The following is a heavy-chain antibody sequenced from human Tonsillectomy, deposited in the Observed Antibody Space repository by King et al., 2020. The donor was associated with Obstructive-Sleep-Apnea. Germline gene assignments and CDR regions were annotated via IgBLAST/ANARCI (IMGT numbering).Heavy chain of an antibody. CDR1: GASISTYY. CDR2: IYYSGSA. D-gene: IGHD2-15*01. CDR3: ARRPPWVANDAFDI. Sequence: QLQESGPGLVKPSETLSLTCTVSGASISTYYWSWIRQPPGKGLEWIGYIYYSGSAHYNPSLQSRVTISVDTSKNQLSLKLSSVTAADTAVYYCARRPPWVANDAFDIWGQGTMVTVSS. J-gene: IGHJ3*02. V-gene: IGHV4-59*08.